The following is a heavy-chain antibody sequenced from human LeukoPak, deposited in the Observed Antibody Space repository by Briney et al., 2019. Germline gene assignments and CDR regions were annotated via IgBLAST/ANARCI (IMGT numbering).Heavy chain of an antibody. J-gene: IGHJ4*02. D-gene: IGHD3-10*01. Sequence: HPGGSLRLSCAASGVTSNYMTWVRQAPGKGLEWVSGISSSTGASTYYADSVKGRFTISRDNSKNTLYVQMNSLRAEDTAVYYCSKGGDSGSYWSEFDYWGQGTLVTVSS. CDR2: ISSSTGAST. CDR1: GVTSNY. V-gene: IGHV3-23*01. CDR3: SKGGDSGSYWSEFDY.